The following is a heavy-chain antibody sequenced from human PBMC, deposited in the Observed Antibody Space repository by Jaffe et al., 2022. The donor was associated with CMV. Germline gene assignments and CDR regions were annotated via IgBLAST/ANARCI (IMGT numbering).Heavy chain of an antibody. Sequence: QLQLQESGPGLVKPSETLSLTCTVSGGSISSSSYYWGWIRQPPGKGLEWIGSIYYSGSTYYNPSLKSRVTISVDTSKNQFSLKLSSVTAADTAVYYCARHRGWNYGRGWFDPWGQGTLVTVSS. CDR3: ARHRGWNYGRGWFDP. CDR2: IYYSGST. CDR1: GGSISSSSYY. D-gene: IGHD1-7*01. J-gene: IGHJ5*02. V-gene: IGHV4-39*01.